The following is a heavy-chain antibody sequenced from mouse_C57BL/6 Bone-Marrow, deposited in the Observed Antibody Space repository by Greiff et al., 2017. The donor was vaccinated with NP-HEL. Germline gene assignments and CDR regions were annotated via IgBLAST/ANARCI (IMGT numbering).Heavy chain of an antibody. CDR1: GFSLTSYG. CDR3: ARNYYGSSYRGYFDV. V-gene: IGHV2-2*01. Sequence: VNLVESGPGLVQPSQSLSITCTVSGFSLTSYGVHWVRQSPGKGLEWLGVIWSGGSTDYNAAFISRLSISKDNSKSQVFFKMNSLQADDTAIYYCARNYYGSSYRGYFDVWGTGTTVTVSS. CDR2: IWSGGST. D-gene: IGHD1-1*01. J-gene: IGHJ1*03.